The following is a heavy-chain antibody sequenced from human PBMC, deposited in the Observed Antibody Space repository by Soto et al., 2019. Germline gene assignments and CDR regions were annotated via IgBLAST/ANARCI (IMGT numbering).Heavy chain of an antibody. CDR3: ARQEGSYNSSYDY. J-gene: IGHJ4*02. D-gene: IGHD6-6*01. CDR1: GYSFTSYW. CDR2: IYPGDSDA. Sequence: GGSLQISCKASGYSFTSYWIGWVRQMPGKGLEWMGIIYPGDSDARYSPSFQGHVTISVDKSITTAYLQWSSLKASDTAIYYCARQEGSYNSSYDYWGQGTLVTVSS. V-gene: IGHV5-51*01.